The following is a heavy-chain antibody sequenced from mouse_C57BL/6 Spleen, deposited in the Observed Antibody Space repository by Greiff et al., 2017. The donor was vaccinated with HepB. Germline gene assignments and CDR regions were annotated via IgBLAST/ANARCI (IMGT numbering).Heavy chain of an antibody. J-gene: IGHJ4*01. V-gene: IGHV2-5*01. Sequence: QVQLQQSGPGLVQPSQSLSITCTVSGFSLTSYGVHWVRQSPGKGLEWLGVIWRGGSTDYNAAFMSRLSITKDNSKSQVFFKMNSLQADDTAIYYCAKNYGSSLRAMDYWGQGTSVTVSS. CDR3: AKNYGSSLRAMDY. CDR1: GFSLTSYG. D-gene: IGHD1-1*01. CDR2: IWRGGST.